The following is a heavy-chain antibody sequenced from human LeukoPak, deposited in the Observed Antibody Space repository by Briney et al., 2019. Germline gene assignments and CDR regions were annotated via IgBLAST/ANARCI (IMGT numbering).Heavy chain of an antibody. V-gene: IGHV4-34*09. Sequence: SETLSLTCAVYGGSFSGYYWSWIRQPPGKGLEWIGEINHSGSTNYNPSLKSRVTISVDTSKNQFSLKLSSVTAADTAVYYCARVADPDTGASPYYFDYWGQGTLVTVSS. D-gene: IGHD3-10*01. J-gene: IGHJ4*02. CDR2: INHSGST. CDR3: ARVADPDTGASPYYFDY. CDR1: GGSFSGYY.